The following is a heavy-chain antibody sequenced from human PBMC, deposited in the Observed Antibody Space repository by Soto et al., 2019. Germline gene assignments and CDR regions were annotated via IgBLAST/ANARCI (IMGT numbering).Heavy chain of an antibody. V-gene: IGHV3-11*01. J-gene: IGHJ4*02. CDR1: GFTFSDYY. CDR3: ARVERGITIFGVVIPPFDY. CDR2: ISSSGSTI. Sequence: GGSLKLSCAASGFTFSDYYMSWIRQAPGKGLEWVSYISSSGSTIYYADSVKGRFTISRDNAKNSLYLQMNSLRAEDTAVYYCARVERGITIFGVVIPPFDYWGQGTLVTVSS. D-gene: IGHD3-3*01.